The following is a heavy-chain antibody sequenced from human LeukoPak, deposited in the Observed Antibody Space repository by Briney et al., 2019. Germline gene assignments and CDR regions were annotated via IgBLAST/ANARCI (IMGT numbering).Heavy chain of an antibody. D-gene: IGHD2-2*01. Sequence: GASVKVSCKASGYTFTSYDINWVRQATGQGLEWMGWMNPNSGNTGYAQKFQGRVTMTRNTSISTAYMELSSLRSEDTAVYYCARREKYQLLSYYYYYMDVWGKGTTVTVSS. CDR2: MNPNSGNT. CDR1: GYTFTSYD. V-gene: IGHV1-8*01. CDR3: ARREKYQLLSYYYYYMDV. J-gene: IGHJ6*03.